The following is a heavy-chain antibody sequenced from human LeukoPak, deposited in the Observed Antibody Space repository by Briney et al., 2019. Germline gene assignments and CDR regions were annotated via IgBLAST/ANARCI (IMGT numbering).Heavy chain of an antibody. D-gene: IGHD2-8*02. J-gene: IGHJ6*02. CDR1: GYTFTIYY. Sequence: GASVTVSFTASGYTFTIYYMHWVRQAPGQGLEWMGIINPSGGSTSYAQKFQGRVTMTRDTSTSTVYMELSSLRSEDTAVYYCARGGLLVVASFGYYGMDVWGQGTTVTVSS. CDR3: ARGGLLVVASFGYYGMDV. CDR2: INPSGGST. V-gene: IGHV1-46*01.